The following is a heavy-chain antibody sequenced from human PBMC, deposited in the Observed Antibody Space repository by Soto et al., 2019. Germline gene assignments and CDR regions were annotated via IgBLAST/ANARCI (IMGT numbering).Heavy chain of an antibody. CDR1: GFTFSSYA. CDR2: ISGSGGST. D-gene: IGHD5-12*01. V-gene: IGHV3-23*01. CDR3: AKVNSGYDLLAVYYSDY. J-gene: IGHJ4*02. Sequence: PGGSLRFSCAASGFTFSSYAMSWVRQAPGKGLEWVSAISGSGGSTYYADSVKGRFTISRDNSKNTLYLQMNSLRAEDTAVYYCAKVNSGYDLLAVYYSDYWGQGTLVTVSS.